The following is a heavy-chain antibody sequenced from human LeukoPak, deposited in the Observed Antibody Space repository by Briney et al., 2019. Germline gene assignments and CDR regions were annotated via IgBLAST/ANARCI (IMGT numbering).Heavy chain of an antibody. CDR1: GGSISSGGYS. CDR3: ARAAMYYDILTGYSTVPNWFDP. V-gene: IGHV4-30-2*01. CDR2: TYHSGST. D-gene: IGHD3-9*01. Sequence: PSQTLSLTCAVSGGSISSGGYSWSWIRQPPGKGLEWIGYTYHSGSTYYNPSLKSRVTISVDRSKNQFSLKLSSVTAADTAVYYCARAAMYYDILTGYSTVPNWFDPWGQGTLVTVSS. J-gene: IGHJ5*02.